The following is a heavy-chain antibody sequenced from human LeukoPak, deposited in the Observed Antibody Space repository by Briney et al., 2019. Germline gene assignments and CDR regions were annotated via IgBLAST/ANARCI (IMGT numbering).Heavy chain of an antibody. Sequence: ASVKVSCKASGYTFTSYAMNWVRQAPGQGLEWMGIINPSGGSTSYAQKFQGRVTMTRDTSTSTVYMELSSLRSEDTAVYYCAREVTGWFDPWGQGTLVTVSS. D-gene: IGHD1-20*01. J-gene: IGHJ5*02. CDR3: AREVTGWFDP. CDR2: INPSGGST. CDR1: GYTFTSYA. V-gene: IGHV1-46*01.